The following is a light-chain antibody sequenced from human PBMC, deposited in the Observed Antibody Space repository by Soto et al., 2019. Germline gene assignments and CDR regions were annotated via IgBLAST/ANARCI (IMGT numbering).Light chain of an antibody. Sequence: DIQMTQSPSSLSASVGDTVTITCRASQDISSWVAWYQQKPGKAPKLLIYDASTLQSGVPSRYSGSGSGTEFTLTISNLQPDDFATYYCQQYNSYPITFGQGTRLEIK. V-gene: IGKV1-5*01. CDR2: DAS. CDR3: QQYNSYPIT. J-gene: IGKJ5*01. CDR1: QDISSW.